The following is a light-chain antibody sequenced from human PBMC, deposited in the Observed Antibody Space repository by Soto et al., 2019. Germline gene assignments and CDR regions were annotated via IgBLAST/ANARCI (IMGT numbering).Light chain of an antibody. CDR2: GAS. V-gene: IGKV3-15*01. CDR1: QSVNSN. CDR3: QHYTNWPLT. J-gene: IGKJ4*01. Sequence: EIVMTQSPATLSVSPGESATLSCRASQSVNSNLAWYQQRPGQAPRLLIFGASTRATGVPARFSGGGSGTEFTLTISSLQSEDFAVYYCQHYTNWPLTFAGGTKVESK.